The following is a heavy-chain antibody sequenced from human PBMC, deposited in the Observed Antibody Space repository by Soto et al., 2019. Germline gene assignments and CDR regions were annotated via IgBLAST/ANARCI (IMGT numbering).Heavy chain of an antibody. CDR2: IYYSGST. J-gene: IGHJ4*02. CDR1: GGSISSSSYY. D-gene: IGHD6-6*01. Sequence: PSETLSLTCTVSGGSISSSSYYWGWIRQPPGKGLEWIGSIYYSGSTYYNPSLKSRVTISVDTSKNQFSLTLSSVTAADTAVYYCARSTHSSQNPLIDFWGQGTLVTVSS. CDR3: ARSTHSSQNPLIDF. V-gene: IGHV4-39*01.